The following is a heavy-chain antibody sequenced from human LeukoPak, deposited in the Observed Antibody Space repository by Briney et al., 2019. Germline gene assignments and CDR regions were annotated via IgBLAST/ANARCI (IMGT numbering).Heavy chain of an antibody. CDR1: GVSMGSGGYS. V-gene: IGHV4-30-2*01. J-gene: IGHJ4*02. CDR2: IYHSGSS. D-gene: IGHD2-21*02. CDR3: VSAYCGGDCYHSLLTN. Sequence: SETLSLTCAVSGVSMGSGGYSWSWVRQPPGKGLEWIGYIYHSGSSYYNPSLKSRVTIPMDRSKNQFSLRLTSLTAADAAVYYCVSAYCGGDCYHSLLTNWGQGILVTVST.